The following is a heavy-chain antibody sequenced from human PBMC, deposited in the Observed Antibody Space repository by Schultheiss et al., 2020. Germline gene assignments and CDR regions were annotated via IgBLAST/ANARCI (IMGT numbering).Heavy chain of an antibody. CDR1: EFTFSSSS. CDR2: ISYDGSNK. D-gene: IGHD3-10*01. J-gene: IGHJ5*02. CDR3: AKDTKVGYYYGSGNWFDP. Sequence: GGSLRLSCAASEFTFSSSSMSWVRQAPGKGLEWVAVISYDGSNKYYADSVKGRFTISRDNSKNTLYLQMNSLRAEDTALYYCAKDTKVGYYYGSGNWFDPWGQGTLVTVSS. V-gene: IGHV3-30*18.